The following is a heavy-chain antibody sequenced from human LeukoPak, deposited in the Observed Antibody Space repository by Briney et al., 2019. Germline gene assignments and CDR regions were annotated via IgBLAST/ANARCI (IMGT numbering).Heavy chain of an antibody. CDR1: GFTFSSYG. V-gene: IGHV3-30*18. CDR2: ISYDGSNE. Sequence: PGGSLRLSCAASGFTFSSYGMHWVRQAPGKGLEWVAVISYDGSNEYYADSVKGRFTISRDNSKYTLYLQMNSLRLEDTAVYYCAKEGFTAMVTGGEDYWGQGTLVTVSS. CDR3: AKEGFTAMVTGGEDY. D-gene: IGHD5-18*01. J-gene: IGHJ4*02.